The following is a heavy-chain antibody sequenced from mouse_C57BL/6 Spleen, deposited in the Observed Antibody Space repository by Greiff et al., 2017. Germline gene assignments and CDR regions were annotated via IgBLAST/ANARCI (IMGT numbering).Heavy chain of an antibody. CDR2: IYPGDGDT. V-gene: IGHV1-80*01. CDR3: ASPYGSSFSFGY. J-gene: IGHJ2*01. Sequence: QVQLKESGAELVKPGASVKISCKASGYAFSSYWMNWVKQRPGKGLEWIGQIYPGDGDTNYNGKFKGKATLTADKSSSTAYMQLSSLTSEDSAVYFCASPYGSSFSFGYWGQGTTLTVSS. D-gene: IGHD1-1*01. CDR1: GYAFSSYW.